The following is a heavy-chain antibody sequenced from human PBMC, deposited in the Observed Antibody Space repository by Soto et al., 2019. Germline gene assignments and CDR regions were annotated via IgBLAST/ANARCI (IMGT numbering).Heavy chain of an antibody. J-gene: IGHJ5*01. Sequence: GGSLRLSCVASGFTLSSFSMSWVRQTPGKGLEWVSSITTGNDYISYADSVKGRFTNSRDNAKNSLFLQMNSLRAEDTALYFCARDSYSSLFDSWGQGTLVTVSS. CDR2: ITTGNDYI. V-gene: IGHV3-21*01. D-gene: IGHD6-19*01. CDR1: GFTLSSFS. CDR3: ARDSYSSLFDS.